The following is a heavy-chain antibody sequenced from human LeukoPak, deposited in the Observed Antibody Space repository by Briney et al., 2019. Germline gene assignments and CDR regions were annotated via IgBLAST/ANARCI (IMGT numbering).Heavy chain of an antibody. V-gene: IGHV3-20*04. CDR3: AGGHSSGWYFDL. D-gene: IGHD3-22*01. CDR2: ISWNGGST. J-gene: IGHJ2*01. CDR1: GFTFNDHG. Sequence: GGSLRLSCAASGFTFNDHGMNWVRQVPGKGLEWVSGISWNGGSTGYADSVKGRFTISRDNAKNSLYLQMNSLRAEDTALYYCAGGHSSGWYFDLWGRGTLVTVSS.